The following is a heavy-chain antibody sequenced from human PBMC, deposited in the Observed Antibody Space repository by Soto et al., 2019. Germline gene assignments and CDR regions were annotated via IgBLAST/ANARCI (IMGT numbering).Heavy chain of an antibody. CDR3: AKGGPSYYDFWSGYHTDY. D-gene: IGHD3-3*01. J-gene: IGHJ4*02. Sequence: PGGSLRLSCAASGFTFNSYAMSWVRQAPGKGLEWVSTISGSGGSTYNADSVKGRFTISRDNSKNTLYLQMSSLRAGDTAVYYCAKGGPSYYDFWSGYHTDYWGQGTLVTVSS. CDR2: ISGSGGST. CDR1: GFTFNSYA. V-gene: IGHV3-23*01.